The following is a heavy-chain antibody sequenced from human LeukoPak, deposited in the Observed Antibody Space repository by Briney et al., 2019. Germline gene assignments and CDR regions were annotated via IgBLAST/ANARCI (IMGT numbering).Heavy chain of an antibody. V-gene: IGHV4-30-4*08. CDR3: AREGGLLDFDY. CDR2: IHYSGST. J-gene: IGHJ4*02. Sequence: SQTLSLTCTVSGGSISSGDYYWSWIRQPPGKGLEWIGYIHYSGSTYYNPSLKSRVTISVDTSKNQFSLKLSSVTAADTAVYYCAREGGLLDFDYWGQGTLVAVSS. D-gene: IGHD1-26*01. CDR1: GGSISSGDYY.